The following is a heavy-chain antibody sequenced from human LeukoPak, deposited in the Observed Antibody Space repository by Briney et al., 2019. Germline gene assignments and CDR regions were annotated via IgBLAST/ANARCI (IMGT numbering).Heavy chain of an antibody. J-gene: IGHJ4*02. Sequence: SETLSLTCTVSGGSISSSSYYWGWIRQPPGKGLEWIGSIYYSGSTYYNPSLKSRVTISVDTSKNQFSLKLSSVTAADTAVYYCARDYSNYGVGDFDYWGQGTLVTVSS. CDR3: ARDYSNYGVGDFDY. CDR1: GGSISSSSYY. CDR2: IYYSGST. V-gene: IGHV4-39*07. D-gene: IGHD4-11*01.